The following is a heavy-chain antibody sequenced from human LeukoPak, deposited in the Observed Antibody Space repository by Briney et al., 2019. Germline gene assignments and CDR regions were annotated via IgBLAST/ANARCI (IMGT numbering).Heavy chain of an antibody. D-gene: IGHD3-3*01. CDR2: IIPILGTA. CDR3: ARGRITIFGVVIIDYFDY. V-gene: IGHV1-69*13. Sequence: SVKVSCKASGGTFSSYAISWVRQAPGQGLEWMGGIIPILGTANYAQKFQGRVTITADVSTSTAYMELSSLRSEDTAVYYCARGRITIFGVVIIDYFDYWGQGTLVTVSS. CDR1: GGTFSSYA. J-gene: IGHJ4*02.